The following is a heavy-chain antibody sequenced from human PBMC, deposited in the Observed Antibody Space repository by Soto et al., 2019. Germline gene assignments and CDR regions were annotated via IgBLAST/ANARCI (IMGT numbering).Heavy chain of an antibody. Sequence: SETLSLTCTVSGGSISSYYWSWIRQPPGKGLEWIGYIYYSGSTNYNPSLKSRVTISVDTSKNQFSLKLSSVTAADTAVYYCARVGLITGTRYYYSGMDVWGQGTTVTFPS. J-gene: IGHJ6*02. CDR3: ARVGLITGTRYYYSGMDV. V-gene: IGHV4-59*01. D-gene: IGHD1-20*01. CDR1: GGSISSYY. CDR2: IYYSGST.